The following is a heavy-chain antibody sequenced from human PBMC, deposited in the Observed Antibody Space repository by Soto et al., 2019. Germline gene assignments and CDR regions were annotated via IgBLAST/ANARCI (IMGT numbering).Heavy chain of an antibody. CDR3: ARGATTVEHFYYYGMDV. D-gene: IGHD4-17*01. CDR1: GGSFGGYF. Sequence: PSETLSLTCAVYGGSFGGYFWSWIRQPPTKGLEWIGEISHNGGTTYNPSLKSRVTISIDTSKNQFSLRLSSVSAADTAVYYCARGATTVEHFYYYGMDVWGQGTTVTVSS. J-gene: IGHJ6*02. V-gene: IGHV4-34*01. CDR2: ISHNGGT.